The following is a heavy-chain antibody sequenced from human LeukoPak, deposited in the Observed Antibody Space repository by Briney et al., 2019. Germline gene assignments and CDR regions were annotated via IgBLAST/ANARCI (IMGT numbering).Heavy chain of an antibody. Sequence: GGSLRLSCAASGCTFSSFEMSWVRLAPGKGLERVSAISGSGGSAYYADSAKGRFTISRDNSRNSLSLQMNSLRAEDTALYYCAKTGYSSGCYRVWDYWGQGTLVTVSS. D-gene: IGHD6-19*01. CDR2: ISGSGGSA. CDR3: AKTGYSSGCYRVWDY. CDR1: GCTFSSFE. J-gene: IGHJ4*02. V-gene: IGHV3-23*01.